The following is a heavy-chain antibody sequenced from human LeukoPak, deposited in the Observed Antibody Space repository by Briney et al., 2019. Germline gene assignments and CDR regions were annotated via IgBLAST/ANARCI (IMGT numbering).Heavy chain of an antibody. V-gene: IGHV4-30-2*01. CDR2: IYDRGPA. CDR1: GYAITSGGFS. CDR3: ARSRQASGLFSS. J-gene: IGHJ5*01. Sequence: SQTLSLTCTVSGYAITSGGFSWNWIRQPPGKGLEWIGCIYDRGPAHYNPSLKSRFTISVDRPKNQFFLNVTSLTAADTAVYYCARSRQASGLFSSWGQGTLVVVSS. D-gene: IGHD3-10*01.